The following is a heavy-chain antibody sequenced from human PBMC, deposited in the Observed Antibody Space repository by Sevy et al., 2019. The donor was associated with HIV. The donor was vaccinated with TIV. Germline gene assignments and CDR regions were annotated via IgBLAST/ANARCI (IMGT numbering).Heavy chain of an antibody. CDR2: ISSSSSYT. Sequence: PGGSLRLSCAASGFTFSDYYMSWIRQAPGKGLEWVSYISSSSSYTNDADSVKGRFTISRDNAKNSLYLQMNSLRAEDTAVYYCARGCAACGDFRTPVFDYWGPGTLVTVSS. CDR1: GFTFSDYY. CDR3: ARGCAACGDFRTPVFDY. V-gene: IGHV3-11*06. D-gene: IGHD4-17*01. J-gene: IGHJ4*02.